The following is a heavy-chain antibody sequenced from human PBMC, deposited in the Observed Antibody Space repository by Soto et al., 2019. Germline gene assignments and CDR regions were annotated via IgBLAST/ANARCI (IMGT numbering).Heavy chain of an antibody. V-gene: IGHV1-69*01. CDR3: ARDGGRHSGGIDY. CDR1: GGTFSSYS. CDR2: CIPIFGTP. Sequence: QVQLVQSGAEVKKPGSSVKVSCKASGGTFSSYSINWVRQAPGQGIQWMGECIPIFGTPNYAQKFQGRVTITADESTSTAYMELISLRSEDTAVYYCARDGGRHSGGIDYWGQGTLVTVSS. D-gene: IGHD1-26*01. J-gene: IGHJ4*02.